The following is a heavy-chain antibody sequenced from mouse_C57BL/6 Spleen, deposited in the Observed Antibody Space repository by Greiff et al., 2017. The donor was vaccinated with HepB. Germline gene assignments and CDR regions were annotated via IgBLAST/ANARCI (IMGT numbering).Heavy chain of an antibody. CDR2: INPSSGYT. D-gene: IGHD3-2*02. CDR3: AGQLRDYFDY. V-gene: IGHV1-7*01. J-gene: IGHJ2*01. Sequence: VHLVESGAELAKPGASVKLSCKASGYTFTSYWMHWVKQRPGQGLEWIGYINPSSGYTKYNQKFKVKATLTADKSSSTAYMQLSSLTYEDSAVYYCAGQLRDYFDYWGQGTTLTVSS. CDR1: GYTFTSYW.